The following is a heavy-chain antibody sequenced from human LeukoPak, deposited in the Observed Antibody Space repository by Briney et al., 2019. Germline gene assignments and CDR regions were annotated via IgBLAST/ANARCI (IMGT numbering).Heavy chain of an antibody. D-gene: IGHD4-17*01. Sequence: GASVKVSCKTIGGRFKSYGFSWVRQAPGQGLEWMGGIIPIFGTANYAQKFQGRVTITADESTSTAYMELSSLRSEDTAVYYCARDDSGAFDPWGQGTLVTVSS. CDR2: IIPIFGTA. V-gene: IGHV1-69*13. CDR1: GGRFKSYG. CDR3: ARDDSGAFDP. J-gene: IGHJ5*02.